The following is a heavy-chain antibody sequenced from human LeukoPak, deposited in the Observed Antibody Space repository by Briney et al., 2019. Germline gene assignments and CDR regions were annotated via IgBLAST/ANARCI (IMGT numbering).Heavy chain of an antibody. CDR3: AAYRGAHHKTFDY. V-gene: IGHV3-7*03. CDR1: GFTLSSSW. CDR2: IKQDESEK. J-gene: IGHJ4*02. D-gene: IGHD1-26*01. Sequence: GGSLRLSCAASGFTLSSSWMSWVRQAPGKGLEGVANIKQDESEKDYVDSVKGRFTISRDNAKNSLYLQMNSLRAEDTAVYYCAAYRGAHHKTFDYWGQGTLVTVSS.